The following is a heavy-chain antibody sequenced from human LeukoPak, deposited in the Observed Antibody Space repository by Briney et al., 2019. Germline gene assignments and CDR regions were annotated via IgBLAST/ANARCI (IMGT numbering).Heavy chain of an antibody. Sequence: ASVKVSCKASGYTFTGYYMHWVRQAPGQGLEWMGWINPNRGGTNYAQKFQGRVTMTRDTSISTAYMELSRLRSDDTAVYYCARDGPYYYDSSGRDWFDPWGQGTLVTVSS. CDR2: INPNRGGT. J-gene: IGHJ5*02. V-gene: IGHV1-2*02. CDR1: GYTFTGYY. D-gene: IGHD3-22*01. CDR3: ARDGPYYYDSSGRDWFDP.